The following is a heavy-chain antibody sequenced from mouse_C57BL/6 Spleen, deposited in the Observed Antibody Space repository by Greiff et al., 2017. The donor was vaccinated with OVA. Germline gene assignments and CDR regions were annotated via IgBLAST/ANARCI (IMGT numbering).Heavy chain of an antibody. CDR3: ASHDSGFAY. J-gene: IGHJ3*01. Sequence: QVQLQQSGAELVKPGASVKLSCKASGYTFTSYWMQWVKQRPGQGLEWIGEIDPSDSYTNYNQKFKGKATLTVDTSSSTAYMQLSSLTSEDSAVYYCASHDSGFAYWGQGTLVTVSA. D-gene: IGHD2-12*01. V-gene: IGHV1-50*01. CDR2: IDPSDSYT. CDR1: GYTFTSYW.